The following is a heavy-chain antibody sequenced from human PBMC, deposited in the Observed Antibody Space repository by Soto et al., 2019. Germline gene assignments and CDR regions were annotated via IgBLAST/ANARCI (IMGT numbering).Heavy chain of an antibody. CDR2: TSYDGNNK. CDR1: GFRFKSFV. D-gene: IGHD3-16*01. V-gene: IGHV3-30*19. J-gene: IGHJ4*02. CDR3: ARWGTTGGFDL. Sequence: QVQLVESGGGVVQPGTSLRLSCAASGFRFKSFVTHWVRQAPGKGLEWVAFTSYDGNNKDYGDSVKGRFTVSRDNSQNTLHLQMDFLRPEDTALYYCARWGTTGGFDLWGQGTLVSVSS.